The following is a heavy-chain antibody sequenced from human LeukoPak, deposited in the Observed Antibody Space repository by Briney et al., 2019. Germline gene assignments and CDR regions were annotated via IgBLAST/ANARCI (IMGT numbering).Heavy chain of an antibody. D-gene: IGHD1-26*01. CDR2: ISSSGSTI. Sequence: PGGSLRLSCAASGFTFSDYYMSWIRQAPGKGLEWVSYISSSGSTIYYADSVKGRFTISRDNAKNSLYLQMNSLRAEDTAVYYCARAPSGSYGNYYYYYMDVWGKGTTVTVSS. V-gene: IGHV3-11*04. CDR3: ARAPSGSYGNYYYYYMDV. CDR1: GFTFSDYY. J-gene: IGHJ6*03.